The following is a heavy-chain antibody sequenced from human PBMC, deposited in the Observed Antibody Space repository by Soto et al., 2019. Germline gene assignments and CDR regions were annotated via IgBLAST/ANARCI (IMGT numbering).Heavy chain of an antibody. D-gene: IGHD3-16*01. CDR2: IYPSGTI. V-gene: IGHV4-30-2*01. CDR3: ATYTAFAKYYFDY. J-gene: IGHJ4*02. CDR1: GVSITTNGYS. Sequence: PSETLSLTCAVSGVSITTNGYSWSWFRQPPGKGLEWIGYIYPSGTIFYNPSLNSRVTISADTSNNQFSLKLTSVTAADTAVYFCATYTAFAKYYFDYWGRGTLVTVSS.